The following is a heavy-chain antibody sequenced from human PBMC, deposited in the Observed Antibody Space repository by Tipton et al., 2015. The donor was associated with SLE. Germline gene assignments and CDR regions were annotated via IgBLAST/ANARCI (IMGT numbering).Heavy chain of an antibody. CDR3: ARHDTNYGRNWFDP. J-gene: IGHJ5*02. D-gene: IGHD2-8*01. V-gene: IGHV4-39*01. Sequence: TLSLTCTVSGGSISSSSYYWGWIRQAPGKGLEWIANIYYSGNTYYDPSLKSRVTMSVDTSKNHFSLKLSSVTAADTAVYYCARHDTNYGRNWFDPWGQGTLVTVSS. CDR2: IYYSGNT. CDR1: GGSISSSSYY.